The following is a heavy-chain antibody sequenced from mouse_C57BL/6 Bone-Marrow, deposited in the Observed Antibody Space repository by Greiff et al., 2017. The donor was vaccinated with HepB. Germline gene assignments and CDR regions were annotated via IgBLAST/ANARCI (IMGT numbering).Heavy chain of an antibody. CDR2: IDPSDSYT. CDR1: GYTFTSYW. J-gene: IGHJ4*01. Sequence: VQLQQPGAELVMPGASVKLSCKASGYTFTSYWMHWVKQRPGQGLEWIGEIDPSDSYTNYNQKFKGKSTLTVDKSSSTAYMQLSSLTSEDSAVYYCAKNDYAVMDYWGQGTSVTVSS. V-gene: IGHV1-69*01. CDR3: AKNDYAVMDY. D-gene: IGHD2-4*01.